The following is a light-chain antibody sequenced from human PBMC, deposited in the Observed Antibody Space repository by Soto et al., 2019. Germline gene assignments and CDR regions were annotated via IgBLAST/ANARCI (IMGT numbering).Light chain of an antibody. CDR3: QQYDNWPWT. V-gene: IGKV3-15*01. CDR1: QSISGT. CDR2: GAS. Sequence: EIVMTQSPATVSVSPGERATLSCRASQSISGTLAWYQQKPGQAPRLLIYGASTRAAGFPARFSGSGSGTDFTLTISSLQSEDFAVYYCQQYDNWPWTFGQGTKVDIK. J-gene: IGKJ1*01.